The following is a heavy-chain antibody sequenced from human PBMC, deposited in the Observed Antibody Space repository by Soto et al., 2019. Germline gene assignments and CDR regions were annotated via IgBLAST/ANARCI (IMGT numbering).Heavy chain of an antibody. CDR1: GFTFSSYW. V-gene: IGHV3-7*01. CDR2: IKQDGSEK. Sequence: GGSLRLSCAASGFTFSSYWMSWVRQAPGKGLEWVANIKQDGSEKYYVDSVKGRFTISRDNAKNSLYLQMNSLRAEDTAVYYSARVSDDSSGYYHYGMDVWGQGTTVTVSS. J-gene: IGHJ6*02. D-gene: IGHD3-22*01. CDR3: ARVSDDSSGYYHYGMDV.